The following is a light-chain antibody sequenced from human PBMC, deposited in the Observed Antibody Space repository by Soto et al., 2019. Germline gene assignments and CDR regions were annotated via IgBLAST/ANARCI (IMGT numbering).Light chain of an antibody. Sequence: AIQLSQSPSSLSASVGDRVTITCRASQGISSFLAWFQQKPGKAPKLLIYAASTLQSGVPSRFSGSGSGTDFTLTISSLQPDDFATYYCQHYNSYSEAFGQGTKVDI. V-gene: IGKV1-13*02. J-gene: IGKJ1*01. CDR1: QGISSF. CDR2: AAS. CDR3: QHYNSYSEA.